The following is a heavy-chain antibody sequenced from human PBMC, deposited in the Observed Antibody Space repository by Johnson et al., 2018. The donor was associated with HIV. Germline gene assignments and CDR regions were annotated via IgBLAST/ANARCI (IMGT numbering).Heavy chain of an antibody. J-gene: IGHJ3*02. CDR3: ARGNIVVVAAATDIDI. CDR2: ISYDGSNK. CDR1: GFTFSSYA. D-gene: IGHD2-15*01. V-gene: IGHV3-30*04. Sequence: QVQLVESGGGVVQPGRSLRLSCAASGFTFSSYAMHWVRQAPGKGLEWVAVISYDGSNKYYADSVKGRFTISRDNSKNTLYLQMNSLRAEDTAVYYCARGNIVVVAAATDIDIWGQGTMVTVSS.